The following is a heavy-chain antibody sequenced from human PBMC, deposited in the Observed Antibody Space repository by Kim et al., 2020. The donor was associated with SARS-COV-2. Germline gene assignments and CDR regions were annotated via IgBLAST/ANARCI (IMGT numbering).Heavy chain of an antibody. CDR2: MNPKSGNT. D-gene: IGHD6-19*01. J-gene: IGHJ3*02. V-gene: IGHV1-8*01. Sequence: APGQGLQWVGWMNPKSGNTGYAQKFQGRVTMTRNTSISTAYVELTRLRSDDTAVYYCARGRQWLVAFDIWGQGTMVTVSS. CDR3: ARGRQWLVAFDI.